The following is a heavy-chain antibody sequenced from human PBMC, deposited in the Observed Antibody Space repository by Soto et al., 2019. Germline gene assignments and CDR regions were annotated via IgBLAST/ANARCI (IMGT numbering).Heavy chain of an antibody. CDR3: ARDWRYSSSWYYYYGMDV. CDR1: GGSISSSNW. V-gene: IGHV4-4*02. D-gene: IGHD6-13*01. CDR2: IYHSGST. J-gene: IGHJ6*02. Sequence: QVQLQESGPGLVKPSGTLSLTCAVSGGSISSSNWWSWVRQPPGKGLEWIGGIYHSGSTNYNPSLQSRVTISVDKSKNQFSLKLSSVTAADTAVYYCARDWRYSSSWYYYYGMDVWGQGTTVTVSS.